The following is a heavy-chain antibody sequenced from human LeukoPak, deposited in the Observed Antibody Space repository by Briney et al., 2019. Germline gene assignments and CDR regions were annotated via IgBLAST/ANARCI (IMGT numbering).Heavy chain of an antibody. J-gene: IGHJ4*02. CDR2: ISGRGSTI. CDR3: AREADGRDLDS. D-gene: IGHD5-24*01. V-gene: IGHV3-11*01. CDR1: GFTFSDYY. Sequence: PGGSLRLSCAASGFTFSDYYMSWIRQAPGKGLEWASYISGRGSTISYADSVKGRFTIARDNTKKSLYLQMNSLRAEDTAVYYCAREADGRDLDSWGQGTLVTVSS.